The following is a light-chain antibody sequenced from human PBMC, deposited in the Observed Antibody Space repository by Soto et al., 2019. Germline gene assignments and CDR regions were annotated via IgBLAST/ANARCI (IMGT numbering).Light chain of an antibody. CDR3: QQYGSSPT. CDR2: GTS. J-gene: IGKJ4*01. Sequence: EIVFTQAPVTLSLSPGERATLSCRASQSVGNHLFWYQQKPGQAPRLLIYGTSSRATGTPDRFSGSGSGTDFTLTISGLEPEDFAVYSCQQYGSSPTFGGGTKVDIK. V-gene: IGKV3-20*01. CDR1: QSVGNH.